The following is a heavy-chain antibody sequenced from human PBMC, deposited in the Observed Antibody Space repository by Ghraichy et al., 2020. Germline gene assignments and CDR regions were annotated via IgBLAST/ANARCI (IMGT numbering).Heavy chain of an antibody. CDR3: ARSKPYRGVIDY. CDR1: GGSFSGYY. J-gene: IGHJ4*02. V-gene: IGHV4-34*01. CDR2: INHSGST. Sequence: SQTLSLTCAVYGGSFSGYYWSWIRQPPGKGLEWIGEINHSGSTNYNPSLKSRVTISVDTSKNQFSLKLSSVTAADTAVYYCARSKPYRGVIDYWGQGTLVTVSS. D-gene: IGHD3-10*01.